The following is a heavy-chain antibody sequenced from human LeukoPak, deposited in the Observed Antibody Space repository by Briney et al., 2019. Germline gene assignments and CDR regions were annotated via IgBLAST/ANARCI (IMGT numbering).Heavy chain of an antibody. D-gene: IGHD1-26*01. CDR1: GFTFSSYG. CDR2: IWYDGTNK. CDR3: ARDSGSYSSGGFDY. Sequence: TGGSLRLSRAASGFTFSSYGMHWVRQAPGKGLEWVAVIWYDGTNKYYADSVKGRFTISRDNSKNTLYLQMNSLRAEDTAVYYCARDSGSYSSGGFDYWGQGTLVTVSS. V-gene: IGHV3-33*01. J-gene: IGHJ4*02.